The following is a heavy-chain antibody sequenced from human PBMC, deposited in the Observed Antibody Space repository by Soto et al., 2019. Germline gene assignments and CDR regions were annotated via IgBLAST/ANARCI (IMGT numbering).Heavy chain of an antibody. D-gene: IGHD1-26*01. V-gene: IGHV3-23*01. CDR2: ISGSGGST. CDR3: ASGSYSIGWFDP. CDR1: GSTFSSYA. J-gene: IGHJ5*02. Sequence: PGGSLRLSCAVSGSTFSSYAMSWVRQAPGKGLEWVSAISGSGGSTYYADSVKGRFTISRDNSKNTLYLQMNSLRAEDTAVYYCASGSYSIGWFDPWGQGTLVTVSS.